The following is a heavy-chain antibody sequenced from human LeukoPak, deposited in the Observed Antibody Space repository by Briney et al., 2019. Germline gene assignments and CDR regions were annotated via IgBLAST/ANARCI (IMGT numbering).Heavy chain of an antibody. D-gene: IGHD1-1*01. J-gene: IGHJ2*01. Sequence: GGSLRLSCAASGFTFSSYAMTWVRQAPGKGLEWVGRSRNKANSYSTEYAASVKGRFSISRDNSKNSVYLQMNSLKTEDTAVYYCARGSASAPTLQLYF. V-gene: IGHV3-72*01. CDR1: GFTFSSYA. CDR3: ARGSASAPTLQLYF. CDR2: SRNKANSYST.